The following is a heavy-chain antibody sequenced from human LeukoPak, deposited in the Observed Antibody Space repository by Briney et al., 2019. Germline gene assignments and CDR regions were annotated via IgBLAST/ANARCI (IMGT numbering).Heavy chain of an antibody. D-gene: IGHD1-1*01. CDR1: GGSISSYY. V-gene: IGHV4-59*01. J-gene: IGHJ4*02. Sequence: PSETLSLTCTVSGGSISSYYWSWIRQPPGKGLEWIGYIYYSGSTNYNPSLKSRFTISVDTSKNQFSLKLSSVTAADTAVYYCARSSTGTTDYWGQGTLVTVSS. CDR2: IYYSGST. CDR3: ARSSTGTTDY.